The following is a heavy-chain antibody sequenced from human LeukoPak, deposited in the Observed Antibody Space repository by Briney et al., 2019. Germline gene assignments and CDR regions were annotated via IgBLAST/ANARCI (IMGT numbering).Heavy chain of an antibody. D-gene: IGHD4-23*01. Sequence: GSLRLSCAASGFTFSSYGMTWVRPAPGKGLEWVSYISYSSSTIYYADSVKGRFTISRDNGKNSLYLQMNSLRVEDTAVYYCAREANYGGNSGWGQGTLVTVSS. CDR2: ISYSSSTI. V-gene: IGHV3-48*01. J-gene: IGHJ4*02. CDR3: AREANYGGNSG. CDR1: GFTFSSYG.